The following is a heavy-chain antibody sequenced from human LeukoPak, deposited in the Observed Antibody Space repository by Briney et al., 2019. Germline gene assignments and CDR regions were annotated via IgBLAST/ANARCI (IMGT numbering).Heavy chain of an antibody. CDR3: ARRVTMIVVVNWFDP. J-gene: IGHJ5*02. CDR1: GGSISSSSYY. D-gene: IGHD3-22*01. CDR2: IYYSGST. Sequence: SETLSLACTVSGGSISSSSYYWGWIRQPPGKGLEWIGSIYYSGSTYYNPSLKSRVTISVDTSKNQFSLKLSSVTAADTAVYYCARRVTMIVVVNWFDPWGQGTLVTVSS. V-gene: IGHV4-39*01.